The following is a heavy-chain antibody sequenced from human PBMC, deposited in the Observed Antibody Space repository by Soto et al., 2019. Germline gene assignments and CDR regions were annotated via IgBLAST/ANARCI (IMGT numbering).Heavy chain of an antibody. CDR3: ASGLVTTIHY. D-gene: IGHD4-17*01. Sequence: SETPSLTCAVSGVSISSGFYSLSWIRQPPGKGLEWIGYIYHSGSTYYNPSLKSRVTISVDRSKNQFSLKLSSVTAADTDVYYCASGLVTTIHYWGQGTQVTVSS. CDR1: GVSISSGFYS. CDR2: IYHSGST. J-gene: IGHJ4*02. V-gene: IGHV4-30-2*01.